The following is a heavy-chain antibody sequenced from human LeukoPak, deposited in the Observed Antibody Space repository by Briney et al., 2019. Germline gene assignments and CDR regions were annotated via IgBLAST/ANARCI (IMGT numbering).Heavy chain of an antibody. CDR1: GYSFPSYG. Sequence: GASVKVSFKASGYSFPSYGISWVRQAPGQGLEWVGWISPYNGNTNYAQKLQGRLTLTTDTSTNTAYMELKSLGFDDSAVYFCARHYYGSGTYYHFDSWGPGTLVTVSS. D-gene: IGHD3-10*01. CDR2: ISPYNGNT. J-gene: IGHJ4*02. V-gene: IGHV1-18*01. CDR3: ARHYYGSGTYYHFDS.